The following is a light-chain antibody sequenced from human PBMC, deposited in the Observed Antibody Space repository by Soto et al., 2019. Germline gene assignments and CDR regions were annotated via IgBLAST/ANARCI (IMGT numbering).Light chain of an antibody. J-gene: IGKJ4*01. CDR2: GAS. CDR3: QQHNDWPLT. V-gene: IGKV3-15*01. CDR1: QSVGAN. Sequence: EIRMTQSPVTLSVSPGERATLSCRASQSVGANLVWYQQKPGQAPRLLIYGASSRATGMPDRFSGSGSGTEFTLTISNLQSEDFAVYYCQQHNDWPLTFGGGTKVEIK.